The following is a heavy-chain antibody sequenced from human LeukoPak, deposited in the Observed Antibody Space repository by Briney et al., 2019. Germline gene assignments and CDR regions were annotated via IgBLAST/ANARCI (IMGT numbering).Heavy chain of an antibody. CDR1: GFTLNKFW. CDR3: ARGRFYDGWGMDV. Sequence: GGSLRLSCAVSGFTLNKFWLSWVRQAPGKGLEWVANINQDESEKYYMDSVKGRFTISRDNAENSVSLQMNSLRDEDTAVYYCARGRFYDGWGMDVWGQGTTVTVSS. CDR2: INQDESEK. J-gene: IGHJ6*02. D-gene: IGHD3-3*01. V-gene: IGHV3-7*01.